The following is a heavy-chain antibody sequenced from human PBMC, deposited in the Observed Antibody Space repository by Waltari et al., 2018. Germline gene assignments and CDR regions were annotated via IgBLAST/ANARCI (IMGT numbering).Heavy chain of an antibody. Sequence: QVQLVQSGAEVKKPGSSVKVSCKASGDTFSSYAISWVRQAPGQGREWMGGVMPIFGTANDAQKFQGRVTITADESTSTAYMEVSSLRSEDTAVYYCARLYYYDRSGPRAGADAFDIWGQGTMVTVSS. V-gene: IGHV1-69*01. CDR2: VMPIFGTA. D-gene: IGHD3-22*01. J-gene: IGHJ3*02. CDR1: GDTFSSYA. CDR3: ARLYYYDRSGPRAGADAFDI.